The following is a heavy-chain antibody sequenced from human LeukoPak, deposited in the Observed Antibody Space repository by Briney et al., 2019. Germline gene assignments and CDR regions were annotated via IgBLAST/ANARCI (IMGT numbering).Heavy chain of an antibody. CDR3: AKVGGLYNWNDFGY. D-gene: IGHD1-1*01. Sequence: GGSLRLSCAASGFTFSGYAMSWVRQAPGKGLEWVSAISGSGGSTYYADSVKGRFTISRDNSKNTLYLQMNSLRAEDTAVYYCAKVGGLYNWNDFGYWGQGTLVTVSS. CDR2: ISGSGGST. V-gene: IGHV3-23*01. CDR1: GFTFSGYA. J-gene: IGHJ4*02.